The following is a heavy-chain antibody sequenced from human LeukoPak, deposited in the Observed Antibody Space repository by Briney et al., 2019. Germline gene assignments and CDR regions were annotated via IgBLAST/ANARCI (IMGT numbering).Heavy chain of an antibody. CDR3: ARHIADHPYYYYMDV. D-gene: IGHD6-13*01. Sequence: SETLSLTCTVSGGSISSSSYYWGWIRQPPGKGLEWIGSIYYSGSTYYNPSLKSRVTISVDTSKNQFSLKLSSVTAADTAVYYCARHIADHPYYYYMDVWGQGTTVTVSS. CDR2: IYYSGST. CDR1: GGSISSSSYY. V-gene: IGHV4-39*01. J-gene: IGHJ6*03.